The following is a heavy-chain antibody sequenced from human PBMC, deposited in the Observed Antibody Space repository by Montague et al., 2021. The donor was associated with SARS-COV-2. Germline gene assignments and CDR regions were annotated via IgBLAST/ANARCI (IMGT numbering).Heavy chain of an antibody. J-gene: IGHJ4*02. D-gene: IGHD3-22*01. Sequence: SETRSLTCTVSGSSISTGYYWGWIRQPPGKGLEWIGSIYHSGSTYYNPSLKSRVTISVDTSKNQFSLKLSSVTAADTAVYYCASSYDSTGHVGYWGQGTLVTVSS. CDR3: ASSYDSTGHVGY. CDR2: IYHSGST. V-gene: IGHV4-38-2*02. CDR1: GSSISTGYY.